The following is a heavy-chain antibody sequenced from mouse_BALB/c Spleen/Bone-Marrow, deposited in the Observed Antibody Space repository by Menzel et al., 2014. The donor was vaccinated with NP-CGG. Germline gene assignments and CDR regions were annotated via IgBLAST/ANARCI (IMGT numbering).Heavy chain of an antibody. D-gene: IGHD1-1*02. Sequence: QVQLQQSGPELVRPGVSVKISCKGSGYTLTDYAMHWVKQSHAKSLEWTGVISMYSGKTNYNQQFKGKATMTVDKSSSTAYMELARLTSEDSAIYYCAREVAWFAYWGQGTLVTVSA. CDR2: ISMYSGKT. V-gene: IGHV1-67*01. CDR1: GYTLTDYA. J-gene: IGHJ3*01. CDR3: AREVAWFAY.